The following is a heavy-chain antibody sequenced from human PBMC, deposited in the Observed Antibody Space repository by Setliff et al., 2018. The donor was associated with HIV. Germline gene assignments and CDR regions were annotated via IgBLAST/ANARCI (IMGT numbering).Heavy chain of an antibody. D-gene: IGHD3-22*01. J-gene: IGHJ5*02. CDR1: GGTFNSYV. CDR3: ARDTGYYDSTVSPPYNWFDP. V-gene: IGHV1-46*02. Sequence: ASVKVSCKASGGTFNSYVISWVRQASGQGLEWMGRIIPSGGSTGYAQKFQGRVTMTRDTSTSTVYMELSSLRSEDTAVYYCARDTGYYDSTVSPPYNWFDPWGQGTLVTVSS. CDR2: IIPSGGST.